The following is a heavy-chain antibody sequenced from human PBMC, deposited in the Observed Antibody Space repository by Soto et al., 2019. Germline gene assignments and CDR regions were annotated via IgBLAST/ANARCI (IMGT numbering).Heavy chain of an antibody. Sequence: GGSLRLSCAASGFTFSNYAMSWVRQAPGKGLEWVAVISGRGTNRYYGDSVEGRFTISRDNSKNTVYLQMNSLRAEDTAVYFCAKERDNLNYFPADSWGQGTVVTVSS. D-gene: IGHD1-7*01. CDR2: ISGRGTNR. CDR1: GFTFSNYA. J-gene: IGHJ4*02. V-gene: IGHV3-23*01. CDR3: AKERDNLNYFPADS.